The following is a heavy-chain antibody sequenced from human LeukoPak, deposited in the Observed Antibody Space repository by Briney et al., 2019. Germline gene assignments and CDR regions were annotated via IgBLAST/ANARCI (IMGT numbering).Heavy chain of an antibody. CDR1: RLFVISNY. Sequence: GGSLRLSCAASRLFVISNYMYWVRQAPGKGLEWVSVIYSGGITYYSNSVKGRFAISRDNSKYTLFLQMNTLRSEDTAIYYCARAGGHGAYEDFYYGIDVWGQGTTVTVSS. CDR3: ARAGGHGAYEDFYYGIDV. CDR2: IYSGGIT. V-gene: IGHV3-53*01. J-gene: IGHJ6*02. D-gene: IGHD3-16*01.